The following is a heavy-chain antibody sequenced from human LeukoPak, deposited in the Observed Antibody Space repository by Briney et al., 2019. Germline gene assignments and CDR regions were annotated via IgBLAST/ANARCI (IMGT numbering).Heavy chain of an antibody. CDR3: ARDRPGSMDV. D-gene: IGHD3-10*01. V-gene: IGHV3-48*01. J-gene: IGHJ6*02. Sequence: GGSLRLSCAASGFTFSSFGMNWVRQAPGKGLEWVSYISGSSSTIHYADSVKGRFTISRDNAKNLLYLQMNSLRAEDTAVYYCARDRPGSMDVWGQGTTVTVSS. CDR2: ISGSSSTI. CDR1: GFTFSSFG.